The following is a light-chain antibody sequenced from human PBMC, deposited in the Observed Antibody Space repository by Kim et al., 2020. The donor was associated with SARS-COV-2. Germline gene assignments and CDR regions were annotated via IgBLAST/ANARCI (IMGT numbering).Light chain of an antibody. CDR3: QSYDGGRSSSV. CDR1: SSNVGAGYD. J-gene: IGLJ2*01. Sequence: RVTTNSTGGSSNVGAGYDELCWHQLPGAAPKHLIFCDSNRRPGGPARCSGSKSAASASLAITGLQEADEADYYYQSYDGGRSSSVFGGGTQLTVL. V-gene: IGLV1-40*01. CDR2: CDS.